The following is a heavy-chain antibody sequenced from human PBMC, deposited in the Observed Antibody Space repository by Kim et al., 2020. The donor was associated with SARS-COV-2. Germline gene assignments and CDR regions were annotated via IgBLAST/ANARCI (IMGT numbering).Heavy chain of an antibody. CDR2: ISWNNGNK. V-gene: IGHV3-9*01. J-gene: IGHJ6*02. CDR3: VKSLVWEQYGMDA. D-gene: IGHD1-26*01. Sequence: GGSLRLSCAASGFTFSDYGMHWVRQAPGKGLEWVAGISWNNGNKEYADSVKGRFTISRDNSKKSLFLQMNILRIEDTALYFCVKSLVWEQYGMDAWGQGT. CDR1: GFTFSDYG.